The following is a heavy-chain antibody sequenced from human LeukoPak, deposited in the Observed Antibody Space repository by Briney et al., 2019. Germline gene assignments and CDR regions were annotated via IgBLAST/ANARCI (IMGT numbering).Heavy chain of an antibody. Sequence: GGSLRLPCGGSGFTFSSHAMSWVRQAPGKGLEWVSVISGSSSTTYYADSVKGRFSISRDNSKNTLYFQMNSLRAEDTAVYYCARASGSSPGYFDYWGQGALVTVSS. J-gene: IGHJ4*02. CDR3: ARASGSSPGYFDY. D-gene: IGHD1-26*01. CDR2: ISGSSSTT. CDR1: GFTFSSHA. V-gene: IGHV3-23*01.